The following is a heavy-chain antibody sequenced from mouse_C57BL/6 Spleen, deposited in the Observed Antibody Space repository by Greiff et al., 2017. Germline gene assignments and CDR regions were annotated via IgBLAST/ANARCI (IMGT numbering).Heavy chain of an antibody. J-gene: IGHJ2*01. Sequence: VQLQQPGAELVKPGASVKLSCKASGYTFTSYWMQWVKQRPGQGLEWIGELDPSDSYTNYNQKFKGKATLTVDTSSSTAYMQLSSLTSEDSAVYYCARGGYGNYNGYFDYWGQGTTLTVSS. D-gene: IGHD2-10*02. CDR2: LDPSDSYT. CDR1: GYTFTSYW. V-gene: IGHV1-50*01. CDR3: ARGGYGNYNGYFDY.